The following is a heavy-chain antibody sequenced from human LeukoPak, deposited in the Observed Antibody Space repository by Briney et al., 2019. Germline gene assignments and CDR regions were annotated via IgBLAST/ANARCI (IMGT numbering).Heavy chain of an antibody. J-gene: IGHJ5*02. V-gene: IGHV1-2*02. D-gene: IGHD2-2*01. CDR2: LNLVIVGT. CDR3: ARGAGPPSSTSYNWFDP. CDR1: GYTFTGDN. Sequence: ASVKVSSKASGYTFTGDNTRCGRHAPGQGLEWMGWLNLVIVGTNYAQKFQGRVTMTRDTSITTAYMELSRVISDDTAVHYCARGAGPPSSTSYNWFDPWGQGTLVTVSS.